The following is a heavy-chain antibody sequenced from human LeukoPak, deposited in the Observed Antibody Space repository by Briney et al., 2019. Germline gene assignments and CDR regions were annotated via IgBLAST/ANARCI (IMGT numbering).Heavy chain of an antibody. V-gene: IGHV4-59*01. CDR1: GGSISSYY. CDR3: ARAYGSGSYYVFDD. Sequence: SETLSLTCTVSGGSISSYYWSWIRQPPGKGLEWIGYIYYSGSTNYNPSLKSRVTISVDTSKNQFPLKLSSVTAADTAVYYCARAYGSGSYYVFDDWGQGTLVTVSS. J-gene: IGHJ4*02. D-gene: IGHD3-10*01. CDR2: IYYSGST.